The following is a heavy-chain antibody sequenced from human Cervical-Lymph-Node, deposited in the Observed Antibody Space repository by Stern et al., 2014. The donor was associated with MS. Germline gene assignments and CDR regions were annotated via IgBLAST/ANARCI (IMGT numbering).Heavy chain of an antibody. CDR2: INSDGSST. CDR1: GFRFRTYW. J-gene: IGHJ4*02. Sequence: EVQLVESGGGLVQPGGSLRLSCVPPGFRFRTYWMPWVRQAPGEGVVWVSRINSDGSSTSNADSVKGRFTISRDNAMNTLYLQMNSLRVEDTAVYYCARDHSAVYDYWGQGTLVTVSS. V-gene: IGHV3-74*01. CDR3: ARDHSAVYDY. D-gene: IGHD1-26*01.